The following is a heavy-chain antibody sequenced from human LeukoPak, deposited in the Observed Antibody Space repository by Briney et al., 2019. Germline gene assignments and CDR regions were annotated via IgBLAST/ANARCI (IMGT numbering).Heavy chain of an antibody. J-gene: IGHJ5*02. V-gene: IGHV4-34*01. D-gene: IGHD2/OR15-2a*01. Sequence: SETLSLTCAVYGESFSNYYWNWIRQSPGKGLEWIGEIKYSGTTNYNPSLKSRVTISIDTSKSQFSLKLTSVTAADTAVYYCARGRGWLYFERTSWFDPWGQGALVTVSS. CDR1: GESFSNYY. CDR3: ARGRGWLYFERTSWFDP. CDR2: IKYSGTT.